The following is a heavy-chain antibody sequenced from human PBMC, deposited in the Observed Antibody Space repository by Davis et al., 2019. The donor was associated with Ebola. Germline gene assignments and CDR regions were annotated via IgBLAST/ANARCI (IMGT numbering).Heavy chain of an antibody. CDR1: GFTFSSYE. J-gene: IGHJ4*02. CDR3: ARDRGGSGWLVGGFDY. V-gene: IGHV3-21*01. Sequence: PGGSLRLSCAASGFTFSSYEMNWVRQAPGKGLEWVSSISSSSSYIYYADSVKGRFTISRDNAKNSLYLQMNSLRAEDTAVYYCARDRGGSGWLVGGFDYWGQGTLVTVSS. D-gene: IGHD6-19*01. CDR2: ISSSSSYI.